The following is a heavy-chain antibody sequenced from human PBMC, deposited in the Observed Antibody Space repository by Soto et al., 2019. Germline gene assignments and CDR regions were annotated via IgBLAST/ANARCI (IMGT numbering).Heavy chain of an antibody. V-gene: IGHV4-4*07. CDR2: IYTRGST. CDR1: GGSISSYY. CDR3: ARERGGDSRYYNYGMDV. J-gene: IGHJ6*02. Sequence: SETLSLTCTVSGGSISSYYWSWIRQPAGKGLEWIGRIYTRGSTNTHPSLKSRVTMSVDTSKSQFSLKRSSVTAADTAVYYCARERGGDSRYYNYGMDVWGQGTTVTVSS. D-gene: IGHD4-17*01.